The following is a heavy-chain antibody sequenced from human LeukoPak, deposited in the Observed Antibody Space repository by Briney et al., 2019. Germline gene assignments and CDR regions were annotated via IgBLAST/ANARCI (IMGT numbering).Heavy chain of an antibody. J-gene: IGHJ4*02. V-gene: IGHV3-23*01. D-gene: IGHD2-15*01. Sequence: GGSLRLSCAASGFTFSSYAMSWVRQAPGKGLEWVSAISGSGGSTYYADSVKGRFTISRDNSKNTLYLQMNSLRAEDTAVRYCAKARYCSGGSCSAFDYWGQGTLVTVSS. CDR2: ISGSGGST. CDR3: AKARYCSGGSCSAFDY. CDR1: GFTFSSYA.